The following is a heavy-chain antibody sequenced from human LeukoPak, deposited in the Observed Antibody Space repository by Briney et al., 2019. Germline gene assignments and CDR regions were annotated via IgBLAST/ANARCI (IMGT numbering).Heavy chain of an antibody. CDR1: GFTVSSNY. CDR3: ARRDYDDLADY. CDR2: IYSGGST. Sequence: GGSLRLSCAASGFTVSSNYMSWVRQAPGKGLEWVSVIYSGGSTYYADSVKGRFTISRDNSKNTLYLQMNSLRAEDTAVYYCARRDYDDLADYWGQGTLVTVSS. D-gene: IGHD4-17*01. V-gene: IGHV3-66*01. J-gene: IGHJ4*02.